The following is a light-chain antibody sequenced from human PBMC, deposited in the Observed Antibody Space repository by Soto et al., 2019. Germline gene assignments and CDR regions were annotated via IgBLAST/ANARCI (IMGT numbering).Light chain of an antibody. J-gene: IGKJ5*01. CDR2: NVS. CDR1: QSLVFSDGNTY. CDR3: MQGAHWPRT. V-gene: IGKV2-30*01. Sequence: DVVMTQSPLSLPVTLGQPAAISCRSNQSLVFSDGNTYLTWFQQRPGQAPRRLIYNVSNRDSGVPDRFSGSGSGTHFTLKISRVEAEDVWVYYCMQGAHWPRTFGQGTRLEIK.